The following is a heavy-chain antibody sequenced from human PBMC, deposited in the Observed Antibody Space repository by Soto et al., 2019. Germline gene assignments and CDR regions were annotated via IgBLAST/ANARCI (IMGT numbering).Heavy chain of an antibody. J-gene: IGHJ4*02. Sequence: DVQLLESGGGLVQPGGSLRLSCAASGFSFSSYAMVWVRRAPGKGLGWVSVISARGGSSYFADSVKGRFTISRDNSKNVLSLEMNSLRAEDTAIYFCAKGSIEYSASVDNWGQGTLVLVSS. CDR3: AKGSIEYSASVDN. D-gene: IGHD4-4*01. V-gene: IGHV3-23*01. CDR1: GFSFSSYA. CDR2: ISARGGSS.